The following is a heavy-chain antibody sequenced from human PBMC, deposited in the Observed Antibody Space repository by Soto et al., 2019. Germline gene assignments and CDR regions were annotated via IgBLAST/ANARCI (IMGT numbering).Heavy chain of an antibody. CDR1: GYTVTTYG. V-gene: IGHV1-18*01. D-gene: IGHD3-3*01. CDR3: ARDLDYDFWSGYPDAFDI. J-gene: IGHJ3*02. CDR2: ISAYNGNT. Sequence: ASVKGSCRASGYTVTTYGISWVRQAPGQGLEWMGWISAYNGNTNYAQKLQGRVTMTTDTSTSTAYMELRSLRSDDTAVYYCARDLDYDFWSGYPDAFDIWGQGTMVTVSS.